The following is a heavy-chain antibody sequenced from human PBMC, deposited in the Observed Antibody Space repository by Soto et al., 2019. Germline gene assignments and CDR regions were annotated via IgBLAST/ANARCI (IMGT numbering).Heavy chain of an antibody. Sequence: QVQLVQSGAEVKKPGSSVKVSCKASGGTFSSYTISWVRQAPGQGLEWMGRIIPILGIANYAQKFQGRVTITADKSTRPAYMELSSLRSEDTAVYYCAIDKTYDRSGYQGGWFDPWGQGTLVTVSS. CDR1: GGTFSSYT. CDR3: AIDKTYDRSGYQGGWFDP. CDR2: IIPILGIA. D-gene: IGHD3-22*01. J-gene: IGHJ5*02. V-gene: IGHV1-69*08.